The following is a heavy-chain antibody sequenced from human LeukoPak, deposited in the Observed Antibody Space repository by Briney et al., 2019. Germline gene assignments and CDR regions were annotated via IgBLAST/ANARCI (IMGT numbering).Heavy chain of an antibody. J-gene: IGHJ6*03. CDR1: GGSFNNFY. Sequence: SETLSLTCTFSGGSFNNFYWSWIRQPAGKGLEWIGRIHASENTNYNPSLKRRVTMSVDTSKNQFSLKLSSVTAADTAVYYCARGSNYYGSGSAYYYYMDVWGKGTTVTVSS. D-gene: IGHD3-10*01. V-gene: IGHV4-4*07. CDR3: ARGSNYYGSGSAYYYYMDV. CDR2: IHASENT.